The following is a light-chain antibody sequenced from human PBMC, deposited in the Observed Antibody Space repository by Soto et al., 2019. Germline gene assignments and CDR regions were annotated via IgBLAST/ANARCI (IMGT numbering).Light chain of an antibody. Sequence: DIQITQSPSSLSASVEDRDTITCQASQNINNYLNWYQQKPGRAPKLLIYDASNLEAGVPSRFRGSGSGTDFTFTISRLQPEDIATYYCQQYENLPTFGQGTRLEIK. CDR3: QQYENLPT. CDR1: QNINNY. CDR2: DAS. V-gene: IGKV1-33*01. J-gene: IGKJ5*01.